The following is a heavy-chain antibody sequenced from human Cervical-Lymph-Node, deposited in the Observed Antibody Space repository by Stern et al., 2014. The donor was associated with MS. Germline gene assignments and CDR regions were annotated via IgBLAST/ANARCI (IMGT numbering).Heavy chain of an antibody. CDR3: ATSLYASTWSR. J-gene: IGHJ4*02. CDR1: GGSISSVGYY. D-gene: IGHD6-13*01. V-gene: IGHV4-31*03. Sequence: QVQLQESGPGLVKPSQTLSLTCTVSGGSISSVGYYWSWLRQQPGKGLEWIGYIYYNGNTDSSPSLRSRASISVATSTTQYSQQLTSETDADTAEYYCATSLYASTWSRWGQGALVTVSS. CDR2: IYYNGNT.